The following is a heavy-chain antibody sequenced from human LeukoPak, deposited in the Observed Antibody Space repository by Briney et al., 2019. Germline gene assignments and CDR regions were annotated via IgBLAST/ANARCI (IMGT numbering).Heavy chain of an antibody. V-gene: IGHV3-23*01. CDR1: GFTFSAYA. Sequence: PGGSLRLSCEASGFTFSAYAMTWVRQAPGKGLEWVSSIGSDDKAHYSESVKGRFAISRDNSKNTLFLQLHNLRLEDTALYYCARDLHYYVATDVWGQGTTVTVSS. J-gene: IGHJ6*02. CDR3: ARDLHYYVATDV. CDR2: IGSDDKA. D-gene: IGHD3-10*02.